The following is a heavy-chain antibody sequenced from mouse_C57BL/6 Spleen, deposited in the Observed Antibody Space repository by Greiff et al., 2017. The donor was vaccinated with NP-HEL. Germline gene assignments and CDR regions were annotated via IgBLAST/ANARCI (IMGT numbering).Heavy chain of an antibody. Sequence: EVQLQQSGPELVKPGASVKISCKASGYTFTDYYMNWVKQSHGKSLEWIGDINPNNGGTSYNQKFKGKATLTVDKSSSTAYMELRSLTSEDSAVYYCARQYGSIFDYWGQGTTLTVSS. CDR1: GYTFTDYY. V-gene: IGHV1-26*01. J-gene: IGHJ2*01. D-gene: IGHD1-1*01. CDR3: ARQYGSIFDY. CDR2: INPNNGGT.